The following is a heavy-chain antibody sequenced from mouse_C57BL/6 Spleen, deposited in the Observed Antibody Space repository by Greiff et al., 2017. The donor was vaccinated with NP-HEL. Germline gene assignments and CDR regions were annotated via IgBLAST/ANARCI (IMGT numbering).Heavy chain of an antibody. J-gene: IGHJ1*03. CDR1: GFSLTSYA. CDR2: IWPGGGT. V-gene: IGHV2-9-1*01. Sequence: VQVVESGPGLVAPSQSLSITCTVSGFSLTSYAISWVRQPPGKGLEWLGVIWPGGGTNYNSALKSRLSLSKDNSKSQVFLKMNSLQTDDTARYYCARVSHYYGSSYDWYFDVWGTGTTVTVSS. D-gene: IGHD1-1*01. CDR3: ARVSHYYGSSYDWYFDV.